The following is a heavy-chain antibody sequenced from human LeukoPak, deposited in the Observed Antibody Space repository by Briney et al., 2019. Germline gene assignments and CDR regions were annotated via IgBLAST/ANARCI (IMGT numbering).Heavy chain of an antibody. D-gene: IGHD2-15*01. CDR3: APGIFGDMDV. CDR2: INHSGST. V-gene: IGHV4-34*01. J-gene: IGHJ6*03. CDR1: GGSFSGYY. Sequence: MASETLSLTCAVYGGSFSGYYWSWIRQPPGKGLEWIGEINHSGSTNYNPSLKSRVTISVDTSKNQFSLKLSSVTAADTAVYYCAPGIFGDMDVWGKGTTVTVSS.